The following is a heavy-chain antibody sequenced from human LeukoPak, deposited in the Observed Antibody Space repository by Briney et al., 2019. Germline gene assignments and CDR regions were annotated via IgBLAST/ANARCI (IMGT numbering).Heavy chain of an antibody. CDR3: ARGPRGGTLDF. CDR2: TTSDGSTT. V-gene: IGHV3-74*01. D-gene: IGHD3-10*01. CDR1: GFTFSTYW. J-gene: IGHJ4*02. Sequence: PGGSLRLSCAASGFTFSTYWMYWVRHAPGKELVWVSRTTSDGSTTTYADSVKGRFTITRDNAKNTLYLQMNSLSAEDTAVYYCARGPRGGTLDFWGQGTLVTVSS.